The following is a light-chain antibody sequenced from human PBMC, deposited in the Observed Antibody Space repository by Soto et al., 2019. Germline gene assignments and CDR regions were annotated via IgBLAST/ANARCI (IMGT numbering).Light chain of an antibody. J-gene: IGKJ1*01. CDR2: GAS. Sequence: VLTQSPGTLSLSPGERATLSCRASQSVSSSYLAWYQQKPGQAPRLLIYGASSRATGIPDRFSGSGSGTDFTLTISRLEPEDFAVYYCQQYGSSPGTFGQGTKVDIK. CDR3: QQYGSSPGT. V-gene: IGKV3-20*01. CDR1: QSVSSSY.